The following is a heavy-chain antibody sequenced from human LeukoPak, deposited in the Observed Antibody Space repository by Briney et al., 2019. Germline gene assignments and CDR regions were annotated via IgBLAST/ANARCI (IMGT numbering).Heavy chain of an antibody. CDR1: GFTFSHAW. V-gene: IGHV3-15*01. CDR3: TTDGDIVVVPAAIRGHYHGY. D-gene: IGHD2-2*01. CDR2: IKSKIDGGTT. J-gene: IGHJ4*02. Sequence: PGGSLRLSCAVPGFTFSHAWMSWVRQAPGKGLEWVGRIKSKIDGGTTDYAAPVKGRFTISRDDSKNTLYLQMNSLKTEDTAVYYCTTDGDIVVVPAAIRGHYHGYWGQGTLVTVSS.